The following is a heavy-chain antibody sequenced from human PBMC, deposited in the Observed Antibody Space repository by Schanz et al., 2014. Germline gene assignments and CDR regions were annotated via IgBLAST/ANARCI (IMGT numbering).Heavy chain of an antibody. CDR1: GFAFSSYS. Sequence: QLVGSGGGLIQPGGFLRLSCTASGFAFSSYSMNWVRQAPGKWLEWVSYISSSGTTIYYADSVKGRFTISRDNAKNSLFLQMNSLRVEDTAVYYCARVPYGSGSYWDYWGQGTLVTVSS. J-gene: IGHJ4*02. D-gene: IGHD3-10*01. V-gene: IGHV3-48*01. CDR2: ISSSGTTI. CDR3: ARVPYGSGSYWDY.